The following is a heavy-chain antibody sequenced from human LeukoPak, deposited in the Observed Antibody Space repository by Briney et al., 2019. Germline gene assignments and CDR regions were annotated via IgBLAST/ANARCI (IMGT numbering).Heavy chain of an antibody. D-gene: IGHD3-3*01. J-gene: IGHJ6*03. CDR1: GGSFSGYY. CDR2: INHSGST. V-gene: IGHV4-34*01. Sequence: SGTLSLTCAVYGGSFSGYYWSWIRQPPGKGLEWIGEINHSGSTNYNPSLKSRVTISVDTSKNQFSLKLSSVTAADTAVYYCARGYGFGVVFAYYYYMDVWGKGTTVTVSS. CDR3: ARGYGFGVVFAYYYYMDV.